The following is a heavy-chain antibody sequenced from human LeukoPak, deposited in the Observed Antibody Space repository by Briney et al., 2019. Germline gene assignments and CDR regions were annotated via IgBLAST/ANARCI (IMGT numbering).Heavy chain of an antibody. CDR1: GFTVSSTY. D-gene: IGHD3-9*01. CDR3: ARRLLTGYYEF. J-gene: IGHJ4*02. V-gene: IGHV3-66*01. Sequence: GGSLRLSCAASGFTVSSTYMSWVRQAPGKGLEWVSVFYSGDTTYYANSVKGRFTISRDNSKNMLYLQMNSLRTEDTAVYYCARRLLTGYYEFWGQGTLVTVSS. CDR2: FYSGDTT.